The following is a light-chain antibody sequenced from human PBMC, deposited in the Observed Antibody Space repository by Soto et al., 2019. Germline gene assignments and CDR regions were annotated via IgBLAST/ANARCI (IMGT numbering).Light chain of an antibody. Sequence: QSALTQPASVSGSPGQSITISCTGTSSDVGAYSYVSWYQQHPGKAPKLIIYDVSNRPSGVSNRFSGSKSGNTASLTISGLQAEYEADYYCSSYTSSITLVFGGGTKLTVL. CDR1: SSDVGAYSY. CDR3: SSYTSSITLV. CDR2: DVS. J-gene: IGLJ2*01. V-gene: IGLV2-14*01.